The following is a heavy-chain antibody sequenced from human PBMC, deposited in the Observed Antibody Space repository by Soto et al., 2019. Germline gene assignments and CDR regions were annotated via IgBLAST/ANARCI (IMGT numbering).Heavy chain of an antibody. J-gene: IGHJ4*02. CDR2: VDPGDSET. V-gene: IGHV5-51*01. D-gene: IGHD6-13*01. CDR1: GYSFNSYW. CDR3: ARQLTAAVDIDY. Sequence: GESLKISCKGSGYSFNSYWIAWVRQMPGKGLEWMGIVDPGDSETRYSPSFQGQVTISVDKSITTAYLQWTRLKASDTAMYYRARQLTAAVDIDYWGQGTMVTFYS.